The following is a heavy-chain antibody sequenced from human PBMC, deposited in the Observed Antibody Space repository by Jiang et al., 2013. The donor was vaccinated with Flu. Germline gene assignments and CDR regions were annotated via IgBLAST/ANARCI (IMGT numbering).Heavy chain of an antibody. CDR1: GGTFSSYA. CDR2: IIPIFGTA. Sequence: GAEVKKPGSSVKVSCKASGGTFSSYAISWVRQAPGQGLEWMGGIIPIFGTANYAQKFQGRVTITADESTSTAYMELSSLRSEDTAVYYCAREGGSRCSSTSCYSTRPLGYGMDVWGQGTTVTVSS. CDR3: AREGGSRCSSTSCYSTRPLGYGMDV. V-gene: IGHV1-69*01. D-gene: IGHD2-2*01. J-gene: IGHJ6*02.